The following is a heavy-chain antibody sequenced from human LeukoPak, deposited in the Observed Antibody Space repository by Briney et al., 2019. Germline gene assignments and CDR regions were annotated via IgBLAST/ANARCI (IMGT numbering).Heavy chain of an antibody. CDR3: ASGLLPSLLTAFDF. CDR2: INQDGSQK. V-gene: IGHV3-7*01. Sequence: GGSLRLSCAASGFTFSNYAMTWVRQAPGNGLEWVAHINQDGSQKYYVDSVKGRFTISRDNARNSLYLQMNSLRAEDTAVYYCASGLLPSLLTAFDFWGLGTLVSVSS. J-gene: IGHJ4*02. CDR1: GFTFSNYA. D-gene: IGHD1-14*01.